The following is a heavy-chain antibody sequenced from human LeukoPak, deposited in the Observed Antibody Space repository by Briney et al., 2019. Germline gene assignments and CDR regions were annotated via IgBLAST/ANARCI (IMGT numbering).Heavy chain of an antibody. J-gene: IGHJ5*02. D-gene: IGHD3-10*01. V-gene: IGHV4-4*02. CDR3: AKKAGDLYGSGNWFDP. CDR1: GDSISSKW. CDR2: IYHSGTT. Sequence: SGTLSLTCAVSGDSISSKWWSWVRQPPGKGLEWIGEIYHSGTTNYNPSLKSRVTISVDKSKNQFSLNLSSVTAADTAVYYCAKKAGDLYGSGNWFDPWGQGTLVTVSS.